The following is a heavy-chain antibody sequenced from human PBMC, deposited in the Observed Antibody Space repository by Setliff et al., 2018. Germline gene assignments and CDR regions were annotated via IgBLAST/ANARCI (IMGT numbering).Heavy chain of an antibody. Sequence: PGGSLRLSCAASGFTFSSYGMHWVRQAPGKGLEWVSAISGSGGSTYYADSVKGRFTISRDNSKNTLYLQLNSPRAEDTAIYYCAGGYPSNFDYWGQGTLVTVSS. J-gene: IGHJ4*02. V-gene: IGHV3-23*01. CDR1: GFTFSSYG. CDR2: ISGSGGST. CDR3: AGGYPSNFDY. D-gene: IGHD3-22*01.